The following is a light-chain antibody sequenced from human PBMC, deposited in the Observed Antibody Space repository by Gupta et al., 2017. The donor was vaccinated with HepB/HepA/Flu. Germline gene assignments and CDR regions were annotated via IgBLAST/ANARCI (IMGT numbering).Light chain of an antibody. Sequence: EIVLTQSPATLSLSPGERATLSCRASQSVSSYLAWYQQKPGQAPRLLIYDASNRATGIPARFSGSGSGTDFTLTISSLEPEDFAVYYCQQRSNWPLFDGETKVEIK. J-gene: IGKJ4*01. CDR3: QQRSNWPL. V-gene: IGKV3-11*01. CDR2: DAS. CDR1: QSVSSY.